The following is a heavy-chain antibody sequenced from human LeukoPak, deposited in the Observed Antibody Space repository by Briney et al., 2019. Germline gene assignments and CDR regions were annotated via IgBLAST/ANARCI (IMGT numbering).Heavy chain of an antibody. D-gene: IGHD4-11*01. J-gene: IGHJ5*02. Sequence: NASETLSLSCSVSGGSISSDNYYWAWIRQAPRKGLELIAGMSYSGSTYYNPSLRGRVTICVDPSKNQFPLRLNHVAAADTALYYCARRRSNLHWFDPWGQGTLVTVSS. CDR1: GGSISSDNYY. V-gene: IGHV4-39*01. CDR2: MSYSGST. CDR3: ARRRSNLHWFDP.